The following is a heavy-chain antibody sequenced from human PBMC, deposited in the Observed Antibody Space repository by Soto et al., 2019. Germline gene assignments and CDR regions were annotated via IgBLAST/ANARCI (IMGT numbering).Heavy chain of an antibody. J-gene: IGHJ6*02. CDR2: IYYNGST. CDR3: AIDQLSIIMVRGVIFRRGYGMDV. V-gene: IGHV4-31*03. D-gene: IGHD3-10*01. Sequence: SETLSLTCTVSGGSISSGGYYWSWIRQHPGKGLEWIGYIYYNGSTYYNPSLKSRVTISVDTSKNQFSLKLNSVTAADTDVYYCAIDQLSIIMVRGVIFRRGYGMDVWGQGTMVTVSS. CDR1: GGSISSGGYY.